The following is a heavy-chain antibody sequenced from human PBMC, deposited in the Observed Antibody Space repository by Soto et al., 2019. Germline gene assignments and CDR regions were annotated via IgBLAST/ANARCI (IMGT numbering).Heavy chain of an antibody. CDR3: ARGHPMLAAAGTVEPSEGGRPHYYYYGMDV. J-gene: IGHJ6*02. Sequence: SQTLSLTCAISGDSVSSNSAAWNWIRQSPSRGLEWLGRTYYRSKWYNDYAVSVKSRITINPDTSKNQFSLQLNSVTPEDTAVYYCARGHPMLAAAGTVEPSEGGRPHYYYYGMDVWGQGTTVTVSS. CDR1: GDSVSSNSAA. D-gene: IGHD6-13*01. V-gene: IGHV6-1*01. CDR2: TYYRSKWYN.